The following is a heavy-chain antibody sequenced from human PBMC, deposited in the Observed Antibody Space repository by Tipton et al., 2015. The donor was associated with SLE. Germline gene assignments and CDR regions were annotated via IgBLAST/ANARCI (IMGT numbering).Heavy chain of an antibody. D-gene: IGHD6-13*01. J-gene: IGHJ4*02. Sequence: SLRLSCAASGFIFSNYAMSWVRQAPGKGLEWVSGVSSSGGSTYYADSVKGRFTISRDNSKNTLYLQMNSLRAEDTVVYFCAKADLASSWYSLFDYWGQGTLVTVSS. CDR2: VSSSGGST. CDR3: AKADLASSWYSLFDY. CDR1: GFIFSNYA. V-gene: IGHV3-23*01.